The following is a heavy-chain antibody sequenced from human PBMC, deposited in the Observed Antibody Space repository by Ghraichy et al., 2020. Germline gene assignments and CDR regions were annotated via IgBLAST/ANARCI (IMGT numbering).Heavy chain of an antibody. V-gene: IGHV1-2*02. CDR2: INPNSGGT. CDR3: ARVWTHRGRCSGGSCYSAFVY. Sequence: ASVKVSCKASGYTFTGYYMHWVRQAPGQGLEWMGWINPNSGGTNYAQKFQGRVTMTRDTSISTAYMELSRLRSDDTAVYYCARVWTHRGRCSGGSCYSAFVYWGQGTLFTVSS. CDR1: GYTFTGYY. J-gene: IGHJ4*02. D-gene: IGHD2-15*01.